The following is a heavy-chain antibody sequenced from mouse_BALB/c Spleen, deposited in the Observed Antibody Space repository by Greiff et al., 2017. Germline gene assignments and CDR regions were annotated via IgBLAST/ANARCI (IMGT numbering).Heavy chain of an antibody. J-gene: IGHJ4*01. CDR3: VEGYDGLYAMDY. Sequence: DVKLVESGGGLVQPKGSLKLSCAASGFTFNTYAMNWVRQAPGKGLEWVARIRSKSNNYATYYADSVKDRFTISRDDSQSMLYLQMNNLKTEDTAMYYCVEGYDGLYAMDYWGQGTSVTVSS. D-gene: IGHD2-2*01. CDR1: GFTFNTYA. CDR2: IRSKSNNYAT. V-gene: IGHV10-1*02.